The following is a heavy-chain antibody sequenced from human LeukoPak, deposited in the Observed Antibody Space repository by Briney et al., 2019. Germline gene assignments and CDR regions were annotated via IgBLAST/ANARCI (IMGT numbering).Heavy chain of an antibody. CDR2: VYYSGST. D-gene: IGHD3-22*01. CDR1: GCSISCYY. Sequence: PSETLSLTCTVSGCSISCYYWSWIRQPPGKGLEWIGYVYYSGSTNYNPALRSRVTISVDTSKNQFSLKLSSVTAADTAVYYCARLSRYYDSSGYLYYFDYWGQGTLVTVSS. J-gene: IGHJ4*02. CDR3: ARLSRYYDSSGYLYYFDY. V-gene: IGHV4-59*01.